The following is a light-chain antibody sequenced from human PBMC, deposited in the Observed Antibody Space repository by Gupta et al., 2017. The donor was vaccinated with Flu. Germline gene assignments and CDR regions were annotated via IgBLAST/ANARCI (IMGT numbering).Light chain of an antibody. CDR3: QQYYSTPLWT. Sequence: DIVMTQSPDSLAVSLGERATINCKSSQSVLYSSNNKNYLAWYQQKPGQPPKLLIYWASTRESGVPDRFSGSGSGTDXTLTISXLQAEDVAVYYCQQYYSTPLWTFGXGTKVEIK. V-gene: IGKV4-1*01. J-gene: IGKJ1*01. CDR1: QSVLYSSNNKNY. CDR2: WAS.